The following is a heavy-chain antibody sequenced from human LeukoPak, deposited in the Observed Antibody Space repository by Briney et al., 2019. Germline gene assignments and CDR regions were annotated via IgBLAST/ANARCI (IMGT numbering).Heavy chain of an antibody. CDR3: ARTVSYYDFWSGYDNWFDP. D-gene: IGHD3-3*01. V-gene: IGHV1-69*13. CDR2: IIPIFGTA. CDR1: GGTFSSYA. J-gene: IGHJ5*02. Sequence: SVKVSCKASGGTFSSYAISWVRQAPGQGLEWMGGIIPIFGTANYAQKFQSRVTITADESTSTAYMELSSLRSEDTAVYYCARTVSYYDFWSGYDNWFDPWGQGTLVTVSS.